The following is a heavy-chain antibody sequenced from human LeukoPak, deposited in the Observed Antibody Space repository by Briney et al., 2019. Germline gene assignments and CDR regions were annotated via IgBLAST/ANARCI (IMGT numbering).Heavy chain of an antibody. CDR3: AGVSVAIHWFDP. J-gene: IGHJ5*02. D-gene: IGHD2-21*01. CDR2: IYNSGMK. Sequence: ETLSLTCKGSGGSITSYFLGWVRQPAGKGLEWIGLIYNSGMKNYSPSLKSRVTMSVDTSKNQFSLKLTSVTAADPAVYYCAGVSVAIHWFDPWGEGTLVTVSS. V-gene: IGHV4-4*07. CDR1: GGSITSYF.